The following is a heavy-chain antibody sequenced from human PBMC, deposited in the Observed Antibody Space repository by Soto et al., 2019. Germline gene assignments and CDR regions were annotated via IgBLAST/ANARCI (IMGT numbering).Heavy chain of an antibody. CDR1: GGSISSSNW. CDR2: IYHSGST. V-gene: IGHV4-4*02. D-gene: IGHD2-2*01. Sequence: SETLSLTCAVSGGSISSSNWWSWVRQPPGKGLEWIGEIYHSGSTNYNPSLKSRVTISVDKSKNQFTRKLSSVTAADTAVYYCARNKRYCSSTSCYSHFDYWGQGTLVTVSS. CDR3: ARNKRYCSSTSCYSHFDY. J-gene: IGHJ4*02.